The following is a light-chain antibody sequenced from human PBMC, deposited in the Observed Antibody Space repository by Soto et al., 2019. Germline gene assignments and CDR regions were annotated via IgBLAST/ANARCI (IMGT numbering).Light chain of an antibody. CDR2: EHS. CDR1: SSNIGENY. Sequence: QSVLTQPPSVSAAPGQKVTISCSGSSSNIGENYVSWYQQFPETAPKLLIYEHSKRPSGIPDRFSGSKSGTSATLDITGLQSGDEADYYCGTWDSSLSAGVFGGGTKLPVL. J-gene: IGLJ2*01. V-gene: IGLV1-51*02. CDR3: GTWDSSLSAGV.